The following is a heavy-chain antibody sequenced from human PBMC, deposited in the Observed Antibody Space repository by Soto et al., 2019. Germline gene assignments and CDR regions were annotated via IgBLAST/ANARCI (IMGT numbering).Heavy chain of an antibody. V-gene: IGHV1-18*01. CDR1: GYMFHSYG. CDR3: ARDLGGWPDY. D-gene: IGHD6-19*01. CDR2: ISAYDGNT. J-gene: IGHJ4*02. Sequence: ASVKVSCKASGYMFHSYGVSWVRQAPGQGLEWMGWISAYDGNTYYAQKFQDRVTITRDTSASTAYMELSSLRSEDTAVYYCARDLGGWPDYWGQGTLVTVSS.